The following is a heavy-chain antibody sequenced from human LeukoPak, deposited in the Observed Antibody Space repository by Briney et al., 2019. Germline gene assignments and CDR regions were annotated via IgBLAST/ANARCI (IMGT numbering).Heavy chain of an antibody. J-gene: IGHJ3*02. V-gene: IGHV4-39*01. Sequence: SETLSLTCTVSGDSISSSSYYWGWIRQPPGKGLEWIGSTFYSGSTYYNPSLKSRVTISVDTSKNQFSLKLSSVTAADTAVYYCASLMKQQLDAFDIWGQGTMVTVSS. CDR3: ASLMKQQLDAFDI. CDR1: GDSISSSSYY. CDR2: TFYSGST. D-gene: IGHD6-13*01.